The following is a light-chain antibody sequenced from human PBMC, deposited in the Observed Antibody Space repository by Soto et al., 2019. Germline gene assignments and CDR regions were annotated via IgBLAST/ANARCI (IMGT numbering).Light chain of an antibody. CDR2: AAS. CDR3: QQSYSTPGYT. CDR1: QSISSY. J-gene: IGKJ2*01. V-gene: IGKV1-39*01. Sequence: DIQMTQSQSSLSASVGDRVTITCRASQSISSYLNWYQQKPGKAPKLLIYAASSLQSGVPSRLSGSGSGTDFTLTISSLQPEDFATYYCQQSYSTPGYTFGQGIKLEIK.